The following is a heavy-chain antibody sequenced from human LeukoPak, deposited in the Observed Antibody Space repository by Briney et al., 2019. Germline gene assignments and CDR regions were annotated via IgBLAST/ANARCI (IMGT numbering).Heavy chain of an antibody. Sequence: TETLSLTCTVSGGSISSYYWSWIRQPPGEGLEWSGYIYYSGSTNYNPSLKSRVTISVDTSKNQFSLKLSSVTAADTAVYYCASLEDSTGYWGQGTLVTVSS. CDR2: IYYSGST. D-gene: IGHD2/OR15-2a*01. V-gene: IGHV4-59*01. J-gene: IGHJ4*02. CDR1: GGSISSYY. CDR3: ASLEDSTGY.